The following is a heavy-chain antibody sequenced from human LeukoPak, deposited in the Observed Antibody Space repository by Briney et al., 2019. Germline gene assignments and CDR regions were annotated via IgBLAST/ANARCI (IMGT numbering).Heavy chain of an antibody. D-gene: IGHD6-13*01. CDR3: AKGGSSWSNNWFDP. CDR2: IRYEGGNK. V-gene: IGHV3-30*02. CDR1: GFTFSSYG. Sequence: GGSLRLSCAASGFTFSSYGMHWVRQAPGKGLEWVAFIRYEGGNKYYADSVKGRFTVSRDNSKNTLYLQMNSLRAEDTAVYYCAKGGSSWSNNWFDPWGQGTLVTVSS. J-gene: IGHJ5*02.